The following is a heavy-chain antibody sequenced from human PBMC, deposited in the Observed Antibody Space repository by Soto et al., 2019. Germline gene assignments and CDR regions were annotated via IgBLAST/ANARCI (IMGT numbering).Heavy chain of an antibody. CDR1: GFSFENFD. V-gene: IGHV3-23*01. J-gene: IGHJ6*02. Sequence: GSLRLSCVCSGFSFENFDMRWVRQAPGKGLEWVSSISARSSKTYYAGSVKGRFTIFRDNSKNTLFLQMNSLTAEDTAVYYCAKVFYDSGTTFFGVDVWGQGTTVTVSS. CDR2: ISARSSKT. CDR3: AKVFYDSGTTFFGVDV. D-gene: IGHD3-10*01.